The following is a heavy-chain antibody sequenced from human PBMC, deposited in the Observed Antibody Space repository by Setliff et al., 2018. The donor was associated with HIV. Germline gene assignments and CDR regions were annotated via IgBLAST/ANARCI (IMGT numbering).Heavy chain of an antibody. Sequence: LSLTCSVSRGSISSGSYYWSWIRQPAGKGLEWIGRIYTSGSTNYNPSLKSRVTISVDMSKKQSSLELSSVTAADTAVYYCTTTNYYEISGYYYYYMDVWGKGTTVTVSS. D-gene: IGHD3-22*01. CDR1: RGSISSGSYY. J-gene: IGHJ6*03. CDR3: TTTNYYEISGYYYYYMDV. V-gene: IGHV4-61*02. CDR2: IYTSGST.